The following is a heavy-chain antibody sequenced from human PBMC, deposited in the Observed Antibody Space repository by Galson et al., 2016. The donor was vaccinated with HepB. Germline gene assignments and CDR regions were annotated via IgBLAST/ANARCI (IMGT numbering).Heavy chain of an antibody. V-gene: IGHV3-7*01. D-gene: IGHD6-13*01. CDR1: GLTFSSFP. J-gene: IGHJ4*02. CDR2: INQDGSEK. Sequence: SLRLSCAASGLTFSSFPMNWVRQSPGKGLEWVANINQDGSEKSYVDSVKGRFTISRDSSKNSLFLEMNNLRAEDTAVYYCVRGGYTSSWYWIYWGQGTLVPVSS. CDR3: VRGGYTSSWYWIY.